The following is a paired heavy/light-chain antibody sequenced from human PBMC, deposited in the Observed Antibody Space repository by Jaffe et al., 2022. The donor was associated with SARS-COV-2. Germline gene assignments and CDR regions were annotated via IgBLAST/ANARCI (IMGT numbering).Heavy chain of an antibody. J-gene: IGHJ4*02. CDR3: ARLYGKLFDY. CDR1: GYTFSNSW. Sequence: EVQLVQSGAEVKKPGESLKISCKSSGYTFSNSWIGWVRQMPGRGLEWMGIIYPSDSDTRYSPSFQGQVTISADKSISTAYLQWSNLRASDSAMYYCARLYGKLFDYWGQGTLVIVSS. D-gene: IGHD2-8*01. V-gene: IGHV5-51*01. CDR2: IYPSDSDT.
Light chain of an antibody. CDR1: SSNIGSNT. V-gene: IGLV1-44*01. CDR2: SNN. J-gene: IGLJ2*01. CDR3: AAWDGSLNGVV. Sequence: QSVLTQPPAASGTPGQRVTISCSGSSSNIGSNTVNWYQQLPGTAPKLLIYSNNQRPSGVPDRLSGSKSGTSASLAISGLQSDDEADYYCAAWDGSLNGVVFGGGTKLTVL.